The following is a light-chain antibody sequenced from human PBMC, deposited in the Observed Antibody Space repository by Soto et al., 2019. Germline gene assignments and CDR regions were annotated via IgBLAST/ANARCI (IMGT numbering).Light chain of an antibody. CDR2: DTS. J-gene: IGKJ5*01. Sequence: IVLTQSPATMSLSPGERATLSCGASERVSSSYVAWYQMKAGLAPRLLIHDTSTRASGIPDRFRGSKSGTDFPLTIRGLEPEDAALYYCQQYGSSPITFGQGTRLE. CDR1: ERVSSSY. CDR3: QQYGSSPIT. V-gene: IGKV3D-20*01.